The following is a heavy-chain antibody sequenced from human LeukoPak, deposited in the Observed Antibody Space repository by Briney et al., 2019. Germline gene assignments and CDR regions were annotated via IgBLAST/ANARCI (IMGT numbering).Heavy chain of an antibody. V-gene: IGHV3-7*04. Sequence: GGSLRLSCAASGFTFSSYWMSWVRQAPGKGLEWVANINQDGSEKYYVDSVKGRFTISRDNAKNSLYLQVNSLRAEDTAVYYCARAKSSSWNKAFGYWGQGTLVTVSS. CDR1: GFTFSSYW. CDR2: INQDGSEK. J-gene: IGHJ4*02. CDR3: ARAKSSSWNKAFGY. D-gene: IGHD6-13*01.